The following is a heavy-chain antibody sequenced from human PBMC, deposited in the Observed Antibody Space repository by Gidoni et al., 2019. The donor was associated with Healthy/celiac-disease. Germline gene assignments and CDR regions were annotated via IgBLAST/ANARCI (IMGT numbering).Heavy chain of an antibody. CDR2: IYTSGST. J-gene: IGHJ4*02. CDR3: ARGGDVAVAGTFDY. CDR1: GGSISSGSYY. D-gene: IGHD6-19*01. V-gene: IGHV4-61*02. Sequence: QVQLQESGPGLVKPSQTLSLTCTVSGGSISSGSYYWSWIRQPAGTGLEWIGRIYTSGSTNYNPSLKSRVTISVDTSKNQFSLKLSSVTAADTAVYYCARGGDVAVAGTFDYWGQGTLVTVSS.